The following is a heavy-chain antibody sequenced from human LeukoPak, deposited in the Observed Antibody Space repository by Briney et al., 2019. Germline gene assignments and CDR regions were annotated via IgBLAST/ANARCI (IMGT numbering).Heavy chain of an antibody. CDR1: GGSISSGSYY. CDR2: IYTSLYTSGST. Sequence: SETLSLTCSVSGGSISSGSYYWSWIRQPAGKGLEWIGRIYTSLYTSGSTNYNPSLKSRVTISVDTSKNQFSLKLSSVTAADTAVYYCASGWSFDYWGQGTLVTVSS. D-gene: IGHD6-19*01. V-gene: IGHV4-61*02. J-gene: IGHJ4*02. CDR3: ASGWSFDY.